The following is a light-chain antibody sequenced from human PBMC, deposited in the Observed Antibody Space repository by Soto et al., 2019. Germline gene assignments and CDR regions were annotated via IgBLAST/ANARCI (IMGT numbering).Light chain of an antibody. CDR3: AAWADSLNGTV. CDR2: SNN. J-gene: IGLJ3*02. Sequence: QSVLTQPPSASGTPGQRVTISCSGSSSNIGSNTGNWYQQLPGTAPKLLIYSNNQRPSGVPDRFSGSKSGTSASLAISGLQSEDEADYYCAAWADSLNGTVFSGGTKLTVL. V-gene: IGLV1-44*01. CDR1: SSNIGSNT.